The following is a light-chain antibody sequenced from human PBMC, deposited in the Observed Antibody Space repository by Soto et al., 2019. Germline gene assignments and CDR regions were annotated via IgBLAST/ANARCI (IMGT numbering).Light chain of an antibody. CDR2: EGS. Sequence: QSALTQPASVSGSPGQSITISCTGTSSVVGSYNLVSWYQQHPGKAPKLMIYEGSKRPSGVSNHFSGSKSGNTASLTISGLQAEDEADYYCCSYAGSSTYVFGTGTKVTVL. V-gene: IGLV2-23*01. J-gene: IGLJ1*01. CDR3: CSYAGSSTYV. CDR1: SSVVGSYNL.